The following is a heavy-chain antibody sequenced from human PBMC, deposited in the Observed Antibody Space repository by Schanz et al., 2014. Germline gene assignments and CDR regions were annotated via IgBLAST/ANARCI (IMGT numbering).Heavy chain of an antibody. Sequence: VQLLESGGGFVQPGGSLRLSCVASGVTFSSYAMSWVRQAPGKGLEWVALISYDGSSKNHADSVQGRFTISRDNSKNALYLQMDSLRAEDTAVYYCAKDLYNYGIFDSWGQGTLVTVSS. V-gene: IGHV3-30*18. J-gene: IGHJ5*01. CDR2: ISYDGSSK. CDR1: GVTFSSYA. CDR3: AKDLYNYGIFDS. D-gene: IGHD3-16*01.